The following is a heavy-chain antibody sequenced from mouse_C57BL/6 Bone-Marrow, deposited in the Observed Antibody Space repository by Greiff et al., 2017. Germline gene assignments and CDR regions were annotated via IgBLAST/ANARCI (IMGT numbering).Heavy chain of an antibody. J-gene: IGHJ1*03. Sequence: VQLQQSGPELVKPGASVKISCKASGYAFSSSWMNWVKQRPGKGLEWIGRIYPGDGDTNYNGKFKGKATLTADKSSSTAYMQLSSLTSEDSAVYFCASPYYARWYFDVWGTGTTVTVSS. D-gene: IGHD1-1*01. CDR3: ASPYYARWYFDV. CDR1: GYAFSSSW. V-gene: IGHV1-82*01. CDR2: IYPGDGDT.